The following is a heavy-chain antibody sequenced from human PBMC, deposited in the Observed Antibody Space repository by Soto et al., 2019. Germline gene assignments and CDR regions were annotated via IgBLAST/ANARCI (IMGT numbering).Heavy chain of an antibody. CDR3: TTHYYDSSGYQPGVRCDY. CDR1: GFTFSNAW. J-gene: IGHJ4*02. CDR2: IKSKTDGGTT. Sequence: EVQLVESGGGLVQPGGSLRLSCAASGFTFSNAWMNWVRQAPGKRLEWVGRIKSKTDGGTTDYAAPVKGRFTISRDDSKNTLYLQINSQKTEDTAVYYYTTHYYDSSGYQPGVRCDYWGQETLVTVSS. V-gene: IGHV3-15*07. D-gene: IGHD3-22*01.